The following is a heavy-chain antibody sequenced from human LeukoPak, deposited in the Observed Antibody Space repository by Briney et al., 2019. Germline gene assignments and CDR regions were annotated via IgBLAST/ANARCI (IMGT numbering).Heavy chain of an antibody. CDR3: ARDADTSGHFSWFDS. V-gene: IGHV3-23*01. CDR1: GFTFSGFA. Sequence: PGGSLRLSCAASGFTFSGFAMSWVRRTPGKGLEWVSGISGSGDNTLYADSVKGRFTISRDNSKNTLYLEMDSLRAEDTAVYYCARDADTSGHFSWFDSWGQGTLVIVSS. CDR2: ISGSGDNT. J-gene: IGHJ5*01. D-gene: IGHD6-19*01.